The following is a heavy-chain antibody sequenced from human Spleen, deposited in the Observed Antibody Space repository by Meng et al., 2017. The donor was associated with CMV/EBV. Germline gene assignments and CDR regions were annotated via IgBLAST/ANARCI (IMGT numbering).Heavy chain of an antibody. V-gene: IGHV3-7*01. CDR2: IKEDGSEK. Sequence: SCKASGGTFSSYTISWVRQAPGKGLEWVAKIKEDGSEKHYVDSVKGRFTLSRDSAENSLYLDMNGLRAEDTAVYFCARDVVLGATTRVAFDIWGQGTMVTVSS. CDR1: GGTFSSYT. J-gene: IGHJ3*02. CDR3: ARDVVLGATTRVAFDI. D-gene: IGHD1-26*01.